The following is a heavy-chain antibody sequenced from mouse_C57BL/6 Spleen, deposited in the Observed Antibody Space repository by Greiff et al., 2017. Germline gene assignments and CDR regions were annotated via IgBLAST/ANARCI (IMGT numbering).Heavy chain of an antibody. D-gene: IGHD1-1*01. CDR2: IDPESGDT. V-gene: IGHV14-4*01. Sequence: EVQLQQSGAELVRPGASVTLSCTASGFNIKDDYMHWVKQRPEQGLEWIGWIDPESGDTEYASKFQGKATLTADTASNTAYLQHSSLTSEDTAVYYCTTFMATGAYWGQGTLVTVSA. CDR1: GFNIKDDY. J-gene: IGHJ3*01. CDR3: TTFMATGAY.